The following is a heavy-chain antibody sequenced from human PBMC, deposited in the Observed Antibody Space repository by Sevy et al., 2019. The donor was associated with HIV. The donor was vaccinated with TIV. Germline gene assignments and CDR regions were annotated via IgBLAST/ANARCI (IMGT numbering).Heavy chain of an antibody. V-gene: IGHV4-4*02. CDR2: IYHSGST. D-gene: IGHD3-10*01. J-gene: IGHJ5*02. Sequence: SETLSLTCAVSGGSIISVNWWHWVRQSPGKGLEWIGEIYHSGSTNYNPSLKSRVTISVDNSKNQFSLNLYSVTAADTAVYYCARGGEIPRGFDPWGQGSLVTVSS. CDR3: ARGGEIPRGFDP. CDR1: GGSIISVNW.